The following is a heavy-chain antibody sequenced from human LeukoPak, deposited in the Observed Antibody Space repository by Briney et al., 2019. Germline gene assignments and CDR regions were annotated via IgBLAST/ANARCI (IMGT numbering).Heavy chain of an antibody. V-gene: IGHV3-23*01. CDR3: ARDRGDDYDYGAFDI. D-gene: IGHD5-24*01. CDR1: GFKFNNYA. CDR2: VGGSGDKT. J-gene: IGHJ3*02. Sequence: GGSRRLSCVASGFKFNNYAMNWVRQAPGKGLEWVSTVGGSGDKTYYTDSVKGRFTLSRDNAKNTVFLQMNSLRAEDTAIYYCARDRGDDYDYGAFDIWGQGTMVTVSS.